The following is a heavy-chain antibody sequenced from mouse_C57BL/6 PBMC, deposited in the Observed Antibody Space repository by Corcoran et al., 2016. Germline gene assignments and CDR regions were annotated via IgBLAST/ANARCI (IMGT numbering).Heavy chain of an antibody. CDR2: INTYSGVP. CDR1: GYTFTTYG. Sequence: QIQLVQSGPELKKPGETVKISCKASGYTFTTYGMSWVKQAPGKGLKWMGWINTYSGVPTYADDFKVRFAFSLETSASTAYLQINNLKNEDTATYFCARMEAEGYYFDYWGQGTTLTVSS. V-gene: IGHV9-3*01. CDR3: ARMEAEGYYFDY. J-gene: IGHJ2*01. D-gene: IGHD2-3*01.